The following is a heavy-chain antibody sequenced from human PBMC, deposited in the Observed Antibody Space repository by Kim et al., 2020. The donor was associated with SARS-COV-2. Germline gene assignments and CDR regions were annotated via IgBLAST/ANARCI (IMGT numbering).Heavy chain of an antibody. CDR3: ARQPPYYDILTGYYKGDYFDY. V-gene: IGHV1-18*01. Sequence: ASVKVSCKASGYTFTSYGISWVRQAPGQGLEWMGWISAYNGNTNYAQKLQGRVTMTTDTSTSTAYMELRSLRSDETAVYYCARQPPYYDILTGYYKGDYFDYWGQGTLVTVSS. CDR1: GYTFTSYG. CDR2: ISAYNGNT. D-gene: IGHD3-9*01. J-gene: IGHJ4*02.